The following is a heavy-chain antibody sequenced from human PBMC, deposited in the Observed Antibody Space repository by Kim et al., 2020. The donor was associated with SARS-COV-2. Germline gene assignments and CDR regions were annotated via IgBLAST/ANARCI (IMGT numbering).Heavy chain of an antibody. J-gene: IGHJ4*02. D-gene: IGHD4-17*01. Sequence: VSVKSRITINPDTSKNQFSLQLNSVTPEDTAVYYCAREGFTTVTTFQFDYWGQGTLVTVSS. V-gene: IGHV6-1*01. CDR3: AREGFTTVTTFQFDY.